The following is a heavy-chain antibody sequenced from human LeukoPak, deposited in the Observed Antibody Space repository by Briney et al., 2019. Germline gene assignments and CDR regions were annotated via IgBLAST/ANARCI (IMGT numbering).Heavy chain of an antibody. CDR2: INLNSGAT. Sequence: ASVKVSCKASGFIFIDYYLHWVRQAPGQGFEWLGWINLNSGATKYAQKFQGRVTMTRDTSISTAYMELSRLRSDDTAVYYCARPLRRVTHNWFDPWGQGTLVTVSS. J-gene: IGHJ5*02. V-gene: IGHV1-2*02. CDR1: GFIFIDYY. CDR3: ARPLRRVTHNWFDP. D-gene: IGHD4-23*01.